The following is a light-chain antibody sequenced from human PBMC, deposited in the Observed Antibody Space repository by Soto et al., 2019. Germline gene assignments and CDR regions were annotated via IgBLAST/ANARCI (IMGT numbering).Light chain of an antibody. CDR2: VNN. J-gene: IGLJ3*02. CDR1: SSNIGAGYD. Sequence: QSVLTQPPSVSGAPGQRVTISCTGSSSNIGAGYDVHWYQQVTGTAPKLLIYVNNNRPSWVPDRFSGSKSGTSASLVITGLQAEDEADYYCQSYDSSLSASVFGGGTKLTVL. V-gene: IGLV1-40*01. CDR3: QSYDSSLSASV.